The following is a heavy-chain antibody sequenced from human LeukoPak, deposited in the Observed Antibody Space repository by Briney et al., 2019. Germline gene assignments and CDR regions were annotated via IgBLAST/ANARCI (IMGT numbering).Heavy chain of an antibody. Sequence: GASVKVSCKASGYTFTSYYMDWVRQAPGQGLEWMGIINPSGDSTSYAQKFQGRVTMTRDTSTSTLYMELSSLRSEDTSVYYCARVDTAMGPDYWGQGTLLTVSS. D-gene: IGHD5-18*01. CDR2: INPSGDST. CDR3: ARVDTAMGPDY. V-gene: IGHV1-46*01. CDR1: GYTFTSYY. J-gene: IGHJ4*02.